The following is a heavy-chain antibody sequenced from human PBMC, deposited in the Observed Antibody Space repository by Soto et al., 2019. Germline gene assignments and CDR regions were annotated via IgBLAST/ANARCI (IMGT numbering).Heavy chain of an antibody. V-gene: IGHV3-23*01. D-gene: IGHD6-13*01. Sequence: EVQLLQSGGHLVRPGGSLRLSCVASGFTFSDYVMTWVRQAPEKGLEWVSTISVGGGSAYYADSVKGRFAISRDNSKNTLYLQLNSLRAEDTXVYYCVXXRAQQLILGLWLDPWGQGTLVTVSS. CDR3: VXXRAQQLILGLWLDP. CDR1: GFTFSDYV. CDR2: ISVGGGSA. J-gene: IGHJ5*02.